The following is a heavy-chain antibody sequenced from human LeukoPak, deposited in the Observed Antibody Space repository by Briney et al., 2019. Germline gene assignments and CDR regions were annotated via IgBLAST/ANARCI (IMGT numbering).Heavy chain of an antibody. CDR2: ISGSDGST. CDR3: ARPDSSSWLSFDY. CDR1: GFTFSNYA. V-gene: IGHV3-23*01. D-gene: IGHD6-13*01. J-gene: IGHJ4*02. Sequence: GGSLRLSCAASGFTFSNYAMSWVRQAPGKGLEWVSAISGSDGSTNYADSVKGRFTISRDNSKNTLYLQMNSLRAEDTAVYYCARPDSSSWLSFDYWGQGTLVTVSS.